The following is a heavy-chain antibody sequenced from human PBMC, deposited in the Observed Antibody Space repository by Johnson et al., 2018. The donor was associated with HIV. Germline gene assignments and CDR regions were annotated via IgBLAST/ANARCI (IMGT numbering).Heavy chain of an antibody. V-gene: IGHV3-30-3*01. CDR3: ARDALRSLYYDSSDAFDI. D-gene: IGHD3-22*01. Sequence: QVQLVESGGGVVQPGRSLRLSCAASGFTFSSYAMHWVRQAPGKGLEWVAVISYDGSNKYYADSVKGRFTISRDNSKNTLYLQMNSLRAEDTAVYYCARDALRSLYYDSSDAFDIWGQGTMVTVSS. J-gene: IGHJ3*02. CDR1: GFTFSSYA. CDR2: ISYDGSNK.